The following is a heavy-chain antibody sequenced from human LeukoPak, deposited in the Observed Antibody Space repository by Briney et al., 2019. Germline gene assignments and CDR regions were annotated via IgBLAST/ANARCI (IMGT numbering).Heavy chain of an antibody. V-gene: IGHV3-23*01. Sequence: GGSVRLSCAASGFTFSSYAMTWVRQAPGKGLEWVSVTSGSGRSTYYADSVKGRFTISRDNSKNTLYLQMNSLRAEDTAVYYCAKVPPGDSGITKYYFDYWGQGTLVTVSS. CDR3: AKVPPGDSGITKYYFDY. J-gene: IGHJ4*02. D-gene: IGHD3-10*01. CDR2: TSGSGRST. CDR1: GFTFSSYA.